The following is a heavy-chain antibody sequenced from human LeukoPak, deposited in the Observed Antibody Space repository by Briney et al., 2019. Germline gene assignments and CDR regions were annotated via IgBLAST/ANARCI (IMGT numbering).Heavy chain of an antibody. Sequence: GGSLRLSCAASGFSFSTYTMNWVRQAPGKGLEWVSAISGSGDGTYYADSVKGRFTISRDNSKNTLYLQINSLRAEDTAVYYCAKDSRIAVAGTPVSWGMDVWGQGTTVTVSS. CDR2: ISGSGDGT. J-gene: IGHJ6*02. CDR1: GFSFSTYT. CDR3: AKDSRIAVAGTPVSWGMDV. V-gene: IGHV3-23*01. D-gene: IGHD6-19*01.